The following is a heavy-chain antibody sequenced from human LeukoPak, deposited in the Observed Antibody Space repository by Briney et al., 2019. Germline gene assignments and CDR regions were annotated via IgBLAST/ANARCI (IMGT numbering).Heavy chain of an antibody. CDR2: VRNDGSNE. D-gene: IGHD5-12*01. V-gene: IGHV3-30*02. Sequence: GGSLRLSCAASGFFLSDYGIHWVRQAPGKGLEWVAFVRNDGSNEYYVGSVKGRFTISRDKSKNTLYLQMNSLRAEDTAVYSCAKESDSGYHSEGPKTWGLGTLVTVSS. CDR3: AKESDSGYHSEGPKT. J-gene: IGHJ5*02. CDR1: GFFLSDYG.